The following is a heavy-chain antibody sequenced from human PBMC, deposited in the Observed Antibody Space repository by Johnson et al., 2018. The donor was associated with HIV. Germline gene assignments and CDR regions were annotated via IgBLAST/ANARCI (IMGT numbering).Heavy chain of an antibody. CDR1: WFTVSSNY. J-gene: IGHJ3*02. V-gene: IGHV3-30*14. Sequence: QVQLVESGGGVVQPGGSLRLSCAASWFTVSSNYMSWVRQAPGKGLEWVAVISYDGSNKYYADSVKGRFTISRDNSKNTLYLQMNSLRAGDTAVYYCARGGYDAFDIWGQGTMVTVSS. D-gene: IGHD5-12*01. CDR3: ARGGYDAFDI. CDR2: ISYDGSNK.